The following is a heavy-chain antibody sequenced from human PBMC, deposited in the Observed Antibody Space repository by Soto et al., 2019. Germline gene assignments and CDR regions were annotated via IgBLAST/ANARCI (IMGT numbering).Heavy chain of an antibody. Sequence: SETLSLTCAVYGGSFSGYYWSWIRQPPGKGLEWIGEINHSGSTNYNPSLKSRVTISVDTSKNQFSLKLSSVTAADTAVYYCARAHSSDITIFGMARYWFDPWGQGTLVTVSS. V-gene: IGHV4-34*01. CDR1: GGSFSGYY. CDR2: INHSGST. CDR3: ARAHSSDITIFGMARYWFDP. J-gene: IGHJ5*02. D-gene: IGHD3-3*01.